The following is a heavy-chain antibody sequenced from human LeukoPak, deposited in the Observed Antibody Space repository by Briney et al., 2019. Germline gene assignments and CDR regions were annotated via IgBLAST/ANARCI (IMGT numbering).Heavy chain of an antibody. CDR2: INHSGST. Sequence: SDTLSLTCAVYGGSFSGYYWSWIRQPPGKGLEWIGEINHSGSTNYNPSLKSRVTISVDTSKNQFSLKLSSVTAADTAVYYCASQNWAINWFDPWGQGTLVTVSS. CDR3: ASQNWAINWFDP. J-gene: IGHJ5*02. D-gene: IGHD7-27*01. CDR1: GGSFSGYY. V-gene: IGHV4-34*01.